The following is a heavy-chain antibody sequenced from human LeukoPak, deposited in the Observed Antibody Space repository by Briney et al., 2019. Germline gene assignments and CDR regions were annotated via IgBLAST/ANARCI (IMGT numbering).Heavy chain of an antibody. J-gene: IGHJ4*02. D-gene: IGHD1-7*01. V-gene: IGHV3-15*01. CDR2: IKSKTDGGTT. Sequence: GGSLRLSCAASGFTFSNAWMSWVRQAPGKGLEWDGRIKSKTDGGTTDYAAPVKGRFTISRDDSKNTLYLQMNSLKTEDTAVYYCTTVKVWDNWNYQGFYFDYWGQGTLVTVSS. CDR1: GFTFSNAW. CDR3: TTVKVWDNWNYQGFYFDY.